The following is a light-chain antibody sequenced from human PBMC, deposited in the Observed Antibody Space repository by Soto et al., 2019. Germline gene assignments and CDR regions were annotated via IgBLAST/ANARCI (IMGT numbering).Light chain of an antibody. CDR1: QSVSSSY. Sequence: EIVLTQSTRTLFLSPGERATLSCRASQSVSSSYLAWYQQKPGRAPRLLIDGASNRATGIPDRFSGSGSGTDFTLTISRLEPEDFAVYYCQQYGSSGTFGQGTKVDIK. J-gene: IGKJ1*01. CDR2: GAS. CDR3: QQYGSSGT. V-gene: IGKV3-20*01.